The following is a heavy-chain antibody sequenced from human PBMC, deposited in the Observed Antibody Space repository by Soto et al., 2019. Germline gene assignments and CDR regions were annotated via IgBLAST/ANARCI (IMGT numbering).Heavy chain of an antibody. CDR2: ISYDESNK. J-gene: IGHJ1*01. V-gene: IGHV3-30-3*01. Sequence: HVQLVQSGGGVVQPGRSLRLSCAASGFTFSSYVMHWVRQAPGRGLEWVAVISYDESNKYYADSVKGRFTISRDNSTNTLYLQRNSLRAEDTAVYYCAREGGIYSAMIEVIRGDFQHWGQGTLVTVSS. CDR3: AREGGIYSAMIEVIRGDFQH. CDR1: GFTFSSYV. D-gene: IGHD3-22*01.